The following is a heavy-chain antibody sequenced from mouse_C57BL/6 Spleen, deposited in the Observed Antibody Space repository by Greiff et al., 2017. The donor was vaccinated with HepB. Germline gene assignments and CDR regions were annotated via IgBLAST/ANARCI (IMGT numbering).Heavy chain of an antibody. J-gene: IGHJ2*01. D-gene: IGHD1-1*01. V-gene: IGHV1-15*01. CDR1: GYTFTDYE. CDR3: TRSGFIYYFDY. CDR2: IDPETGGT. Sequence: VQLQQSGAELVRPGASVTLSCKASGYTFTDYEMHWVKQTPVHGLEWIGAIDPETGGTAYNQKFKGKAILTADKSSSTAYMELRSLTSEDSAVYYCTRSGFIYYFDYWGQGTTLTVSS.